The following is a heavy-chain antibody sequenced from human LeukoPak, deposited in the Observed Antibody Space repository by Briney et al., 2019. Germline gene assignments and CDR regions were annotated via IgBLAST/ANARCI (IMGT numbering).Heavy chain of an antibody. V-gene: IGHV3-30*04. J-gene: IGHJ4*02. Sequence: GGSLRLSCAASGFTSNTYPIHWVRQAPGKGPEWVTVISSDSKNEYYADSVKGRFTISRDNSKNTLYLQMNSLRPEDTAVYYCARGGSGWYFDNWGQGTLVTVSS. CDR3: ARGGSGWYFDN. D-gene: IGHD6-19*01. CDR2: ISSDSKNE. CDR1: GFTSNTYP.